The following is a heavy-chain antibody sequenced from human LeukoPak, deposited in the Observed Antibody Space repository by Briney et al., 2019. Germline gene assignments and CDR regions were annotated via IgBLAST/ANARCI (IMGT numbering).Heavy chain of an antibody. CDR3: ARFRNYSTVYDYYYMDV. V-gene: IGHV4-34*01. CDR2: INHSGST. J-gene: IGHJ6*03. CDR1: GGSFSGYY. D-gene: IGHD4-11*01. Sequence: SETLSLTCAVYGGSFSGYYWSWIRQPPGKGLEWIGEINHSGSTNYNPSLKSRVTISVHTSKHQFSLKLSPVTAADSAVYYCARFRNYSTVYDYYYMDVWGKGPTVTVSS.